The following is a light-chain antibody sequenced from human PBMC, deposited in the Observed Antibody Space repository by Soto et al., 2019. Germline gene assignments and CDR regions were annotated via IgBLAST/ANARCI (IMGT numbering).Light chain of an antibody. V-gene: IGLV2-14*01. J-gene: IGLJ1*01. CDR1: SSDVAFYNH. CDR3: SSFASTHTYV. Sequence: QSVLTQPASVSGSPGQSITISCTGTSSDVAFYNHVPWYQQHPGKAPKLLIYEVNNRPSGVSHRFSGSKSGNTASLTISGLPAEDEADYYCSSFASTHTYVFGTGTKVTVL. CDR2: EVN.